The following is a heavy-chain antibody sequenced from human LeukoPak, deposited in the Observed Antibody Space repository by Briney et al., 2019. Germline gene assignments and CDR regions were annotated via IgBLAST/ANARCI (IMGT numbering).Heavy chain of an antibody. J-gene: IGHJ4*02. D-gene: IGHD2-15*01. CDR3: ARAVHCSGGSCYFDY. CDR2: IYTSGST. CDR1: GGSISSYY. Sequence: SETLSLTCTVSGGSISSYYWSWIRQPAGKGLEWIGRIYTSGSTNYNPSLTSRVTMSVDTSKNQFSLKLRSVTAADTAVYYCARAVHCSGGSCYFDYWGQGTLVTVSS. V-gene: IGHV4-4*07.